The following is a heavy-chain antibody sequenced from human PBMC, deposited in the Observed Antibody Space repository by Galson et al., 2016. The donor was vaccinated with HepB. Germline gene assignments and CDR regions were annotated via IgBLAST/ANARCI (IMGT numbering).Heavy chain of an antibody. CDR2: INPKSGDT. J-gene: IGHJ4*02. V-gene: IGHV1-2*06. Sequence: SVKVSCKASGYTFTDYYLHWVRQAPGQGLEWMGRINPKSGDTNYAQKFQGRVTMTRDTSITTAYMELSRLRYDDTAVYYCARGYDYDYWGQGSLVTVSS. D-gene: IGHD2-2*01. CDR1: GYTFTDYY. CDR3: ARGYDYDY.